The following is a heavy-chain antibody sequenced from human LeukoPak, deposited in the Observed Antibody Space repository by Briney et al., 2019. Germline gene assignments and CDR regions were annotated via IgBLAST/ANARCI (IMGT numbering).Heavy chain of an antibody. CDR2: ISSSGSTI. V-gene: IGHV3-48*03. J-gene: IGHJ6*03. Sequence: GGSLRLSCAASGFTFSSYEMNWVRQAPGKGLEWVSYISSSGSTIYYADSVKGRFTISRDNAKNSLYLQMNSLRAEDTAVYYCASAGFRNYYYYYMDVWGKGTTVTVSS. CDR3: ASAGFRNYYYYYMDV. CDR1: GFTFSSYE. D-gene: IGHD1-1*01.